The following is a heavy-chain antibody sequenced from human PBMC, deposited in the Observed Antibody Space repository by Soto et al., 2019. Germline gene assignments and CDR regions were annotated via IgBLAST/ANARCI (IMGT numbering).Heavy chain of an antibody. CDR3: ARVTPSPVGANSFDH. CDR2: IKYDGIEI. V-gene: IGHV3-7*05. Sequence: EVELVESGGGLVQPGGSLRLSCVASGFSFSNYWMTWVRQAPGKGLEWVANIKYDGIEIYYVDSVKGRFTISRDNAKNSLYLQMNSLRAEDTAVYYCARVTPSPVGANSFDHRGQGTLTTVSS. J-gene: IGHJ4*02. CDR1: GFSFSNYW. D-gene: IGHD1-26*01.